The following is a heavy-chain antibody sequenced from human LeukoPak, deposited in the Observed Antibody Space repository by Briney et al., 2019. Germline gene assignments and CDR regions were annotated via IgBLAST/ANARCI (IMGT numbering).Heavy chain of an antibody. V-gene: IGHV3-7*01. Sequence: GGSLRLSCAASGFTFSDYWMTWVRQAPGKGPEWVANIKQDGSEKYYVDSVRGRFTIFRDNAKNSLFLQMNSLRVEDTAVYYCARRGGSSSRRSPIDYWGQGTLVTVSS. CDR3: ARRGGSSSRRSPIDY. D-gene: IGHD6-6*01. CDR1: GFTFSDYW. J-gene: IGHJ4*02. CDR2: IKQDGSEK.